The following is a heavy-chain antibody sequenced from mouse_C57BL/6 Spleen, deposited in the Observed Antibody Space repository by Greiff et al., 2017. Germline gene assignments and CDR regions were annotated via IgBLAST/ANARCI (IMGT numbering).Heavy chain of an antibody. V-gene: IGHV1-54*01. D-gene: IGHD1-1*01. CDR1: GYAFTNYL. CDR2: INPGSGGT. CDR3: ARDYGSSFDY. J-gene: IGHJ2*01. Sequence: VQLQQSGAELVRPGTSVKVSCKASGYAFTNYLIEWVKQRPGQGLEWIGVINPGSGGTNYNEQFKGKATLTADKSSSTAYMQLSSLTSEDSAVYFCARDYGSSFDYWGQGTTLTGSS.